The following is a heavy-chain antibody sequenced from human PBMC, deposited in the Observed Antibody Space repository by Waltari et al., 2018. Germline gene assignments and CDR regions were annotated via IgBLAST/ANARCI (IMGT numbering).Heavy chain of an antibody. D-gene: IGHD3-22*01. V-gene: IGHV4-59*11. CDR1: GASITSHF. CDR3: ARLPRGSVIIGAFDI. CDR2: MYFSGTH. J-gene: IGHJ3*02. Sequence: VQLQESGPGLVKPSETLSLSCDVSGASITSHFWSWIQQAPGKGLEWIGYMYFSGTHNYNPSLKSRVTISIDTSKNHFSLNLRSVTAADTAIYYCARLPRGSVIIGAFDIWGQGTQVTVSS.